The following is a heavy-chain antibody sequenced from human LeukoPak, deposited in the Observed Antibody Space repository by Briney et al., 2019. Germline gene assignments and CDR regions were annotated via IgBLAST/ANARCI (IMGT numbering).Heavy chain of an antibody. CDR3: ARVESTHYPLAFDP. CDR2: IIPILGIA. J-gene: IGHJ5*02. Sequence: ASVKVSCKASEGTFSSYAISWVRQAPGQGLEWMGRIIPILGIANYAQKFQGRVTITADKSTSTAYMELSSLRSEDTAVYYCARVESTHYPLAFDPWGQGTLVTVSS. V-gene: IGHV1-69*04. D-gene: IGHD1-26*01. CDR1: EGTFSSYA.